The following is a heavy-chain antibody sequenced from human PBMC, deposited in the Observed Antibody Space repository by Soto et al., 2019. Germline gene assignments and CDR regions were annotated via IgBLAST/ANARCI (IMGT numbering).Heavy chain of an antibody. D-gene: IGHD6-19*01. V-gene: IGHV4-31*03. J-gene: IGHJ5*02. Sequence: KTSETLSLTCTVSGGSFSSGGYYWSWIRQHPGKGLEWIGYIYYSGSTYYNPSLKSRVTISVDTSKNQFSLKLSSVTAADTAVYYCARDKSERGSIAVAGNWFDPWGQGTLVTVSS. CDR1: GGSFSSGGYY. CDR3: ARDKSERGSIAVAGNWFDP. CDR2: IYYSGST.